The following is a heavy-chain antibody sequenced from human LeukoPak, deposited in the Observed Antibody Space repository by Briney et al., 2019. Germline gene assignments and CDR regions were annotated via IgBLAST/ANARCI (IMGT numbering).Heavy chain of an antibody. CDR3: ARDRKGSYGHYYYYYMDV. V-gene: IGHV3-21*01. CDR1: GFSFSSYE. Sequence: GGSLRLSCAASGFSFSSYEMNWVRQAPGKGLEWVSSISSSSSYIYYADSVKGRFTISRDNAKNSLYLQMNSLRAEDTAVYYCARDRKGSYGHYYYYYMDVWGKGTTVTISS. D-gene: IGHD5-18*01. J-gene: IGHJ6*03. CDR2: ISSSSSYI.